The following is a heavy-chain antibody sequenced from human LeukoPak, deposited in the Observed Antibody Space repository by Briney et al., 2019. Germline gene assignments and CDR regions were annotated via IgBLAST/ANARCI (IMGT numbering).Heavy chain of an antibody. CDR3: TNPYFDY. CDR2: ISGSGGST. Sequence: AGSLRLSCAASGFTFSSYDMSWIRQAPGKGLEWVSAISGSGGSTYYADSVKGRFTISKDNSKNTLYLQMNSLRAEDTAVYYCTNPYFDYWGQGTLVTVSS. J-gene: IGHJ4*02. CDR1: GFTFSSYD. V-gene: IGHV3-23*01.